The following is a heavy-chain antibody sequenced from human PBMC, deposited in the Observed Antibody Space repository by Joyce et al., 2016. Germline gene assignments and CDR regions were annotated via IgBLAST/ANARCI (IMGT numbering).Heavy chain of an antibody. J-gene: IGHJ4*02. V-gene: IGHV4-34*01. D-gene: IGHD6-13*01. CDR3: ARGDVAATGAPLDY. Sequence: QVQLQQWGAGLLKPSETLSLTCGVYGESFSGYYWNWIRQAPGKGLEWIGEINHSVSTTYNPSLKSRVTIIIDTSKNQFSLRLSSVTATDTAVYYCARGDVAATGAPLDYWGQGTLVTVSS. CDR1: GESFSGYY. CDR2: INHSVST.